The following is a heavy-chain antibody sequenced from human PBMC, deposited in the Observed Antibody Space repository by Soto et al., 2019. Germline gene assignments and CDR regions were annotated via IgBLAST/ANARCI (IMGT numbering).Heavy chain of an antibody. Sequence: TGGSLRLSCAASGFTFSSYAMSWVRQAPGKGLEWVSAISGSGGSTYYADSVKGRFTISRDNSKNTLYLQMNSLRAEDTAVYYCAKGWGYQLLFFFDYWGQGTLVTVSS. CDR3: AKGWGYQLLFFFDY. CDR1: GFTFSSYA. J-gene: IGHJ4*02. D-gene: IGHD2-2*01. CDR2: ISGSGGST. V-gene: IGHV3-23*01.